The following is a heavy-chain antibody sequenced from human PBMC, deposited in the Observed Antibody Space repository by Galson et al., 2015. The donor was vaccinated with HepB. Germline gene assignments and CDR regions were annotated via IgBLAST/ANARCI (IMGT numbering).Heavy chain of an antibody. Sequence: SVKVSCKASGYTFTTYAMHWVRQAPGQRLEWMGWINTGNGNTKYSQKFQGRVTITRDTSASTVYMELSSLRSEDTAVYYCARDYYYDSSGSVAFDIWGQGTMVTVSS. CDR1: GYTFTTYA. CDR3: ARDYYYDSSGSVAFDI. V-gene: IGHV1-3*04. D-gene: IGHD3-22*01. CDR2: INTGNGNT. J-gene: IGHJ3*02.